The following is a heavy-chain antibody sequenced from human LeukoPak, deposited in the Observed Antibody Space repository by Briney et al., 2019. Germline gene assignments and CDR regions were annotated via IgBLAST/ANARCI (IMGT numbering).Heavy chain of an antibody. CDR3: AKAHFVPARYYYDSSGYSWDY. CDR2: ISGSGGST. D-gene: IGHD3-22*01. Sequence: GGSLRLSCAASGFTFNSYGMSWVRQAPGKGLEWVSAISGSGGSTYYADSVKGRFTISRDNSKNTLYLQMNSLRAEDTAVYYCAKAHFVPARYYYDSSGYSWDYWGQGTLVTVSS. CDR1: GFTFNSYG. V-gene: IGHV3-23*01. J-gene: IGHJ4*02.